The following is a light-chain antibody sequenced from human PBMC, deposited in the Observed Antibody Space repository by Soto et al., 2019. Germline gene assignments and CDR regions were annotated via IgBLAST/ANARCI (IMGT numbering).Light chain of an antibody. V-gene: IGKV1-5*03. J-gene: IGKJ1*01. CDR2: EAS. CDR1: QMIYTW. Sequence: DIQMTQSPSTLSASVGDSVTSTCRASQMIYTWLAWYQQRPGKAPKLLIYEASSLDVGVPSRFSGSGSGTEFTLTISSLQPDDFATYYCQQSYSTPWTFGQGTKVDIK. CDR3: QQSYSTPWT.